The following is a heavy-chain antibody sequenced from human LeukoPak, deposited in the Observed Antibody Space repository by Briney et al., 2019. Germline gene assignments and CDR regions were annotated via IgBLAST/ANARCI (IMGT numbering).Heavy chain of an antibody. J-gene: IGHJ2*01. CDR3: ARDSVDTGFDH. D-gene: IGHD5-18*01. V-gene: IGHV4-59*01. CDR1: GGSISSYY. Sequence: SETLSLTCTVSGGSISSYYWSWIRQPPGKGLEWIGYIYYSGSTNYNPSLKSRVTISVDTSKNQFSLKLSSVTAADTAVYYCARDSVDTGFDHWGRGTLVTVSS. CDR2: IYYSGST.